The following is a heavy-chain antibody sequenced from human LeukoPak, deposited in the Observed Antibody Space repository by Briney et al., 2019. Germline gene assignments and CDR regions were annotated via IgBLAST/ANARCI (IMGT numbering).Heavy chain of an antibody. J-gene: IGHJ6*02. CDR2: ISYDGSNK. D-gene: IGHD2-2*01. Sequence: EGSLRLSCAASGFTFSGYGMHWVRQAPGKGLEWVAVISYDGSNKYYADSVKGRFTISRDNSKNTLYLQMNSLRAEDTAVYYCAKTYCSSTSCYHDYYYGMDVWGQGTTVTVSS. CDR3: AKTYCSSTSCYHDYYYGMDV. CDR1: GFTFSGYG. V-gene: IGHV3-30*18.